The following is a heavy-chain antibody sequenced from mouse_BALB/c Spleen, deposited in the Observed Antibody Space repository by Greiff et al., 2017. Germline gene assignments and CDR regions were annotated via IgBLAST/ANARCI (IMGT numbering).Heavy chain of an antibody. CDR3: ASGGAYYYGSSYHFAY. CDR2: INPGSGGT. Sequence: QVQLQQSGAELVRPGTSVKVSCKASGYAFTNYLIEWVKQRPGQGLEWIGVINPGSGGTNYNEKFKGKATLTADKSSSTAYMQLSSLTSDDSAVYYCASGGAYYYGSSYHFAYWGQGTLVTVSA. J-gene: IGHJ3*01. V-gene: IGHV1-54*01. D-gene: IGHD1-1*01. CDR1: GYAFTNYL.